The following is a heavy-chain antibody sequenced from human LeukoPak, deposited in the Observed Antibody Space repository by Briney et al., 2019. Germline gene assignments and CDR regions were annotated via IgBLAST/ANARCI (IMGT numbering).Heavy chain of an antibody. CDR1: GFTFSSYW. V-gene: IGHV3-7*03. Sequence: GGSLRLSCAASGFTFSSYWMSWVRQAPGKGLEWVANIKKDGSEKYYVDSVKGRFTISRDNSKNTLYLQMNSLRAEDTAIYYCAREGYCSGGSCYSNAFDIWGQGTMVTVSS. J-gene: IGHJ3*02. CDR3: AREGYCSGGSCYSNAFDI. CDR2: IKKDGSEK. D-gene: IGHD2-15*01.